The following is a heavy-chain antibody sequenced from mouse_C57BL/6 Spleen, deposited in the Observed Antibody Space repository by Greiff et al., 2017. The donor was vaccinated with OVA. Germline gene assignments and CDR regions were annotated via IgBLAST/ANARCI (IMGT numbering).Heavy chain of an antibody. J-gene: IGHJ2*01. CDR3: ASGGNLYFDY. D-gene: IGHD2-1*01. CDR1: GYSITSGYY. Sequence: EVKLLESGPGLVKPSQSLSLTCSVTGYSITSGYYWNWIRQFPGNKLEWMGYISYDGSNNYNPSLKNRISITRDTSKNQFFLKLNSVTTEDTATYYCASGGNLYFDYWGQGTTLTVSS. V-gene: IGHV3-6*01. CDR2: ISYDGSN.